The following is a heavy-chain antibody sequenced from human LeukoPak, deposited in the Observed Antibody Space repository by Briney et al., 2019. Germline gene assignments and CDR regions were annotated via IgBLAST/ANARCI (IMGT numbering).Heavy chain of an antibody. CDR1: GGSISSGDYY. J-gene: IGHJ4*02. V-gene: IGHV4-30-4*08. CDR2: IYYSGST. Sequence: TLSLTCTVSGGSISSGDYYWSWIRQPPGKGLEWIGYIYYSGSTYYNPSLKSRVTISVDTSKNQFSLKLSSVTAADTAVYYCAGYDSSGYLDYWGQGTLVTVSS. CDR3: AGYDSSGYLDY. D-gene: IGHD3-22*01.